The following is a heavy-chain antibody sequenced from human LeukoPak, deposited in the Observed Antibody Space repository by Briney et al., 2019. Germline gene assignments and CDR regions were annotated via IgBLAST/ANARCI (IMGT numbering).Heavy chain of an antibody. CDR3: VGSSGWPAY. CDR2: IDNDGNT. J-gene: IGHJ4*02. CDR1: GFSFKNCW. V-gene: IGHV3-74*03. Sequence: GGSLRLSCAASGFSFKNCWMHWVRQAPGKGLEWVSRIDNDGNTKYADSVKGRFTISRDNAKNTLYLQMNSLRADDTAVYYCVGSSGWPAYWCQESLVTVSS. D-gene: IGHD6-19*01.